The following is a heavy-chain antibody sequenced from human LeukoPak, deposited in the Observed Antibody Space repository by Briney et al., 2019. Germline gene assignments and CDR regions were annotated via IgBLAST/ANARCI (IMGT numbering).Heavy chain of an antibody. CDR2: INHSGST. J-gene: IGHJ6*02. D-gene: IGHD3-3*01. CDR1: GGSFSGYY. CDR3: ARGVTIFGVVIIPHYYHYGMDV. Sequence: SETLSLTCAVYGGSFSGYYWSWIRQPPGKGLEWIGEINHSGSTNYNPSLKSRVTISVDTSKNQFSLKLSSVTAADTAVYYCARGVTIFGVVIIPHYYHYGMDVWGQGTTVTVSS. V-gene: IGHV4-34*01.